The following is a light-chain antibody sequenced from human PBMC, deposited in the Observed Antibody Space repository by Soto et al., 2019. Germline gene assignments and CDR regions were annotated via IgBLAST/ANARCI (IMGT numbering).Light chain of an antibody. CDR3: SSYAGSNNWV. V-gene: IGLV2-8*01. CDR2: EVS. J-gene: IGLJ2*01. CDR1: SSDVGAYNY. Sequence: QSALTQPPSASGSPGQSVTISCTGTSSDVGAYNYVSWYQQHPGKAPKLMIYEVSKRPSGVPDRFSGSKSGNTASLTVSGLQAEDEVDYYCSSYAGSNNWVLGGGTKVTVL.